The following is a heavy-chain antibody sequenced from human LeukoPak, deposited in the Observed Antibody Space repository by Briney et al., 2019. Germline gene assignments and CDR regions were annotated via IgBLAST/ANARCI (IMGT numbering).Heavy chain of an antibody. Sequence: PSETLSLTCTVSGVSITNYYWTWIRQPPGKGLEWIGYIYYTGSTNYNLSLKSRVTISVDTSKNQFSLKMSAVTAADTAVYFCAGGGDSGGYYYPMFDYWGQGILVTVSS. J-gene: IGHJ4*02. CDR1: GVSITNYY. CDR2: IYYTGST. D-gene: IGHD3-22*01. CDR3: AGGGDSGGYYYPMFDY. V-gene: IGHV4-59*01.